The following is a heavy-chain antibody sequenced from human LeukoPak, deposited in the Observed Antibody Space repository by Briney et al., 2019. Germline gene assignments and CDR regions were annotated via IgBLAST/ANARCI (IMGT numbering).Heavy chain of an antibody. Sequence: PSETLSLTCTVSVGSISSYYWSWLRQPPGKGLEWIGYIYNSGSTNYTPYLKRRVTISIDTSKNQSALKLSSVAAADTAVDYWAREGGAISFIVYWGQGTLVTVSS. D-gene: IGHD3-16*02. V-gene: IGHV4-59*01. CDR2: IYNSGST. CDR1: VGSISSYY. CDR3: AREGGAISFIVY. J-gene: IGHJ4*02.